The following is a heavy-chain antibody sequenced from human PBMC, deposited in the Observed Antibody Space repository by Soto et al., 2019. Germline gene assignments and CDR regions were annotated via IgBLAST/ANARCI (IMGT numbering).Heavy chain of an antibody. CDR1: GYTFTSYG. V-gene: IGHV1-18*01. CDR3: ARVRGDIVVVPAATPYYYYGMDV. Sequence: QVQLVQSGSEVKKPGASVKVSCKASGYTFTSYGISWVRQAPGQGLEWMVWISAYNGNTNYAQKLQGRVTMTTDTSTSTAYMELRSLRSDDTAVYYCARVRGDIVVVPAATPYYYYGMDVWGQGTTVTVSS. CDR2: ISAYNGNT. D-gene: IGHD2-2*01. J-gene: IGHJ6*02.